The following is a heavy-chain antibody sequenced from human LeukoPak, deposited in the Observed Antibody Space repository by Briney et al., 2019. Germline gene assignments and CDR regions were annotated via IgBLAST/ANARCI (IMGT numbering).Heavy chain of an antibody. D-gene: IGHD6-13*01. CDR1: GYTFTGYY. J-gene: IGHJ3*02. CDR2: INPNSGGT. CDR3: ARERGERYSSWARDAFDI. V-gene: IGHV1-2*02. Sequence: ASVKVSCKASGYTFTGYYMHWVRQAPGQGLEWMGWINPNSGGTNYAQKFQGRVTMTRDTSISTAYMELSRLRSDDTAVYYCARERGERYSSWARDAFDIWGQRTMVTVSS.